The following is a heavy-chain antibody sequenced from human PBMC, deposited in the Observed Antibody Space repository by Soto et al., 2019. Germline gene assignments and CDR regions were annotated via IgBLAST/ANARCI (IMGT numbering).Heavy chain of an antibody. D-gene: IGHD2-21*02. CDR3: ARDSYCGGDCYPTGMDV. CDR2: ISAYNGNT. V-gene: IGHV1-18*01. CDR1: GYTFTRYG. Sequence: ASVKVSCKTSGYTFTRYGISWVRQAPGQGLEWMGWISAYNGNTNYAQKLQGRVTMTTDTSTSTAYMELRSLRSDDTAVYYCARDSYCGGDCYPTGMDVWGQGTTVTVSS. J-gene: IGHJ6*02.